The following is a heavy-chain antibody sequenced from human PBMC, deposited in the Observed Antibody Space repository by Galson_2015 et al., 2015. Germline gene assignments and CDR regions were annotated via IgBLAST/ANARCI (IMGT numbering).Heavy chain of an antibody. D-gene: IGHD6-13*01. CDR2: IYHSGST. V-gene: IGHV4-30-2*01. Sequence: TLSLTCAVSGGSISSGGYSWSWIRQPPGKGLEWIGYIYHSGSTYYNPSLKSRVTISVDRSKNQFSLKLSSVTAADTAVYYCARALAAAGTRWFDPWGQGTLVTVSS. CDR1: GGSISSGGYS. J-gene: IGHJ5*02. CDR3: ARALAAAGTRWFDP.